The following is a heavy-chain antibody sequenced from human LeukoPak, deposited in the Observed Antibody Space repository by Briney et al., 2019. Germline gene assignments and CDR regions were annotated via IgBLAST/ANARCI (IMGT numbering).Heavy chain of an antibody. CDR3: ARSYSLPEY. D-gene: IGHD1-26*01. V-gene: IGHV3-30*04. CDR1: GFTFSSFA. Sequence: GGSLRLSCAASGFTFSSFAMHWVRQAPGKELEWVAFISYVARDTYYGDSVKGRFTVSRDNSKDMVYLQMNSLTTADTAVYYCARSYSLPEYWGQGTLVTVSS. J-gene: IGHJ4*02. CDR2: ISYVARDT.